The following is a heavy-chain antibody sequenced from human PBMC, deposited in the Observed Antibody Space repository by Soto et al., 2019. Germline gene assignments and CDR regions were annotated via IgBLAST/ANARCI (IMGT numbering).Heavy chain of an antibody. Sequence: VGSLKLSCAASGITFSSYAMHWVRQAPGKGLEWVAVISYDGSNKYYADAVKGRFTISRDNSKNTLYLQMNSLRAEDTAVYYCARCRGGIAVAGTGYFDYWGQGTLVTVSS. J-gene: IGHJ4*02. V-gene: IGHV3-30-3*01. CDR2: ISYDGSNK. CDR3: ARCRGGIAVAGTGYFDY. D-gene: IGHD6-19*01. CDR1: GITFSSYA.